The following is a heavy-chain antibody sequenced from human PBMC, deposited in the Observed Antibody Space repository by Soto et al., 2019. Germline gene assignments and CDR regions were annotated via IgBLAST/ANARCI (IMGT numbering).Heavy chain of an antibody. CDR2: IKSKTDGGTT. J-gene: IGHJ3*02. V-gene: IGHV3-15*01. CDR3: TTDLQLLWFGSRPLLDAFDI. D-gene: IGHD3-10*01. CDR1: GFTFSNAW. Sequence: GGSLRLSCAASGFTFSNAWMSWVRQAPGKGLEWVGRIKSKTDGGTTDYAAPVKGRFTISRDDSKNTLYLQMNSLKTEDTAVYYCTTDLQLLWFGSRPLLDAFDIWGQGTMVTVSS.